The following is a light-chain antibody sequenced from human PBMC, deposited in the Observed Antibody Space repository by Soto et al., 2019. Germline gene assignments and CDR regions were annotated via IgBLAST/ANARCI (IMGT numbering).Light chain of an antibody. CDR2: EVN. V-gene: IGLV2-8*01. Sequence: ALTQPPSASGSLGQSVTISCTGTSSDVGDYTYVSWYQQHPGRAPKFIIYEVNKRPSGVPDRFSGSKSGNTASLTVSGLQAEDEADYYCSSYAGNNKMVFGGGTKVTV. CDR3: SSYAGNNKMV. CDR1: SSDVGDYTY. J-gene: IGLJ3*02.